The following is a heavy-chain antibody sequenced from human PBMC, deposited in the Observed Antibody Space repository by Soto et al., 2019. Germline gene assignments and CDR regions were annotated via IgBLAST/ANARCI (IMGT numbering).Heavy chain of an antibody. CDR2: IYYSGST. CDR1: GGSISIYY. J-gene: IGHJ2*01. Sequence: QVQLQESGPGLVKPSETLSLTCTVSGGSISIYYWSWIRQPPGKGLEWIGYIYYSGSTNYNPSLKSRVTISVDTSKNQFSLKLSSVTAADTAVYYSASNYDSSGHYWYFDLWGRGTLVTVSS. D-gene: IGHD3-22*01. CDR3: ASNYDSSGHYWYFDL. V-gene: IGHV4-59*01.